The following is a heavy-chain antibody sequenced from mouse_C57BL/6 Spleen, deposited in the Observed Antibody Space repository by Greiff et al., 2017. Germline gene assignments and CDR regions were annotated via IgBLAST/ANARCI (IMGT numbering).Heavy chain of an antibody. CDR1: GFNIKDYY. CDR3: ASYYYGSSSWFAY. CDR2: IDPEDGET. Sequence: VQLQQSGAELVKPGASVKLSCTASGFNIKDYYMHWVKQRTEQGLEWIGRIDPEDGETKYAPKFRGKATITADTSSNTAYLQLSSLTSEDTAVYYCASYYYGSSSWFAYWGQGTLVTVSA. J-gene: IGHJ3*01. D-gene: IGHD1-1*01. V-gene: IGHV14-2*01.